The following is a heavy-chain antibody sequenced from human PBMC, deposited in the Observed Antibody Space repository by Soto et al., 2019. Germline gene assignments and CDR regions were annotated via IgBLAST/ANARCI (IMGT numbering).Heavy chain of an antibody. CDR1: GFTFSSYS. Sequence: GGSLRLSCAASGFTFSSYSMNWVRQAPGKGLEWVSSISSSSSYIYYADSVKGRFTISRDNAKNSLYLQMNSLRAEDTAVYYCARGIAAAEYTREHYDWFDPWGQGTLVTVSS. D-gene: IGHD6-6*01. CDR3: ARGIAAAEYTREHYDWFDP. J-gene: IGHJ5*02. CDR2: ISSSSSYI. V-gene: IGHV3-21*01.